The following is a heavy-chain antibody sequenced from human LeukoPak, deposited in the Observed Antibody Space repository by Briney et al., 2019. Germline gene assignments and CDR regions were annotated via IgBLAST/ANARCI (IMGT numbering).Heavy chain of an antibody. CDR1: GGSFSGYY. V-gene: IGHV4-34*01. CDR3: ARHPVGSGAPHY. D-gene: IGHD3-10*01. Sequence: PSETLSLTCAVYGGSFSGYYWSWIRQPPGKGLEWIGEINHSGSTNYNPSLKSRVTISVDTSKNQFSLKLSSVTAADTAAYYCARHPVGSGAPHYWGQGTLVTVSS. CDR2: INHSGST. J-gene: IGHJ4*02.